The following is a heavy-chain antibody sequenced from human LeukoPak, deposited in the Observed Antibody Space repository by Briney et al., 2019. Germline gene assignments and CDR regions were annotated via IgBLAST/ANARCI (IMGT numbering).Heavy chain of an antibody. D-gene: IGHD4-23*01. CDR1: DTSINTYY. V-gene: IGHV4-4*07. CDR3: ARDRDHGGNGFFDP. J-gene: IGHJ5*02. CDR2: IYTTGTT. Sequence: PSETLSLTCTVSDTSINTYYWSWIRQPAGKGLEWIGHIYTTGTTNYNPSLKSRVTMSIDTSKNQFSLNLSSVTAADTAVYYCARDRDHGGNGFFDPWGQGTLVTVSS.